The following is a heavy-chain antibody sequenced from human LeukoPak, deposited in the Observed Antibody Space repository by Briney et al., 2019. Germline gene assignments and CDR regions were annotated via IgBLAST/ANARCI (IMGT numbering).Heavy chain of an antibody. CDR1: GGSISSGGYY. J-gene: IGHJ4*02. Sequence: PSETLSLTCTVSGGSISSGGYYWSWLRQHPGKGLEWIGYIYYSGSTYYNPSLKSRVTISVDTSKNQFSLKLSSVTAADTAVYYCARERIAAAGTGTFDYWGQGTLVTVSS. CDR2: IYYSGST. D-gene: IGHD6-13*01. V-gene: IGHV4-31*03. CDR3: ARERIAAAGTGTFDY.